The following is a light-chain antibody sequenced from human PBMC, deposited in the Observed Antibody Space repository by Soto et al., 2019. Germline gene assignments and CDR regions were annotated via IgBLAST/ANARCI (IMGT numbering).Light chain of an antibody. Sequence: EIVLTQSPDTLSLSPGERATLSCRASQSVSSSYLAWYQQKPGQAPRLLIYGASRRATGIPDRFSGSGSGTDFTLTISRLEPEDFAVYYCQPYGSSRWTFGQGTKVEIK. V-gene: IGKV3-20*01. CDR1: QSVSSSY. CDR3: QPYGSSRWT. CDR2: GAS. J-gene: IGKJ1*01.